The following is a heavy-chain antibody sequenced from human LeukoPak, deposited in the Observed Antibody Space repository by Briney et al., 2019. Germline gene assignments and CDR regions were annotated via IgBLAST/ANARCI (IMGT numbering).Heavy chain of an antibody. D-gene: IGHD3-22*01. Sequence: HPGGSLRLSCAASGFTFSSYWMSWVRQAPGEGLEWVANIKQDGSEKYYVDSVKGRFTISRDNAKNSLYLQMNSLRAEDTAVYYCARDGRYYYDSSGYPYPDYWGQGTLVTVSS. CDR1: GFTFSSYW. CDR3: ARDGRYYYDSSGYPYPDY. V-gene: IGHV3-7*01. J-gene: IGHJ4*02. CDR2: IKQDGSEK.